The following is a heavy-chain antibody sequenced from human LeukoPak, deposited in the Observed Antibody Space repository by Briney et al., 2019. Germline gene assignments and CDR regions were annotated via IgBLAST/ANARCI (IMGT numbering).Heavy chain of an antibody. D-gene: IGHD2-15*01. CDR3: ARGLVVPI. CDR2: ISSSGSTT. J-gene: IGHJ3*02. CDR1: GFTFSSYE. Sequence: PGGSLGLSCAASGFTFSSYEMNWVRQAPGKGLEWVSYISSSGSTTYYADSVKGRFTISRDNAKNSLYLQMNSLRAEDTAVYYCARGLVVPIWGQGTLVTVSS. V-gene: IGHV3-48*03.